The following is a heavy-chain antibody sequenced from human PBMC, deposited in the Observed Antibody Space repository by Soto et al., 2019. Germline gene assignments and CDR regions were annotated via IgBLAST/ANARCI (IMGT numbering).Heavy chain of an antibody. CDR3: ARDRSAMADDTIFDY. V-gene: IGHV3-33*01. J-gene: IGHJ4*02. CDR2: IWYDGSNK. Sequence: QVQLVESGGGVVQPGRSLRLSCAASGFTFSSYGMHWVRQAPGKGLEWVAVIWYDGSNKYYADSVKGRFTISRDNSKNTLYLQMNSLRAEDTAVYYCARDRSAMADDTIFDYWGQGTLVTVSS. D-gene: IGHD5-18*01. CDR1: GFTFSSYG.